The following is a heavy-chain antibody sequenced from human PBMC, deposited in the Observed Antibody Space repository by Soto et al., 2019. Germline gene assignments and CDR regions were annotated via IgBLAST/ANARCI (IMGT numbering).Heavy chain of an antibody. V-gene: IGHV4-59*08. CDR3: ARHPANNYDFWSGFDI. CDR2: IYYSGST. CDR1: GGSISSYY. Sequence: SETLSLTCTVSGGSISSYYWSWIRQPPGKGLEWIGYIYYSGSTNYNPSLKSRVTISVDTSKNQFSLKLSSVTAADTAVYYCARHPANNYDFWSGFDIWGQGTMVTVSS. J-gene: IGHJ3*02. D-gene: IGHD3-3*01.